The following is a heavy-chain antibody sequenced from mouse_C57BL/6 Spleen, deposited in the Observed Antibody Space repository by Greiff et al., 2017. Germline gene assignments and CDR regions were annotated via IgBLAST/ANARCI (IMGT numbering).Heavy chain of an antibody. CDR3: VRQGGVITSAMDY. CDR2: IRSKCNYYAT. D-gene: IGHD1-1*01. J-gene: IGHJ4*01. Sequence: EVKLMESGGGLVQPKGSLKLSCAASGFSFNTYAMNWVRQAPGKGMEWVARIRSKCNYYATYAADSVQDRFNSSRNYSESMLYLQKYNLKTEDTAVYYWVRQGGVITSAMDYGGQGTTVTVSS. CDR1: GFSFNTYA. V-gene: IGHV10-1*01.